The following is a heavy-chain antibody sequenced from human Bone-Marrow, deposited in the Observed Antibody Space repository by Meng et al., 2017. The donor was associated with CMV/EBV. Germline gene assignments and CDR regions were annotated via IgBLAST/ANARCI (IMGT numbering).Heavy chain of an antibody. CDR1: GYTFTGYY. V-gene: IGHV1-2*02. CDR2: INPNSGGT. CDR3: ARDIFGARWVPSYGMDV. Sequence: ASVKVSCKASGYTFTGYYMHWVRQAPGQGLEWMGWINPNSGGTNYAQKFQGRVTMTRDTSISTAYMELSRLRSDDTAVYYCARDIFGARWVPSYGMDVWGQGTTVTGSS. J-gene: IGHJ6*01. D-gene: IGHD3-3*01.